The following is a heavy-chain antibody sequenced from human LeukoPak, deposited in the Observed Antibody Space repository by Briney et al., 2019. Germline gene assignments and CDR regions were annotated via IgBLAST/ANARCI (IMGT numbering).Heavy chain of an antibody. D-gene: IGHD6-25*01. CDR2: ISSSSSTI. Sequence: GGSLRLSCAASGFTFSSYSMNWVRQAPGKGLEWVSYISSSSSTIYYADSVKGRFTISRDNAKNSLYLQMNSLRADDTAVYYCARFAAGGSYYYYMDVWGKGTTVTVSS. J-gene: IGHJ6*03. CDR3: ARFAAGGSYYYYMDV. V-gene: IGHV3-48*04. CDR1: GFTFSSYS.